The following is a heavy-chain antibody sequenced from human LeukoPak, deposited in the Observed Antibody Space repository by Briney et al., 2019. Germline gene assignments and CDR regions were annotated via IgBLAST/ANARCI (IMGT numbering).Heavy chain of an antibody. V-gene: IGHV3-11*04. J-gene: IGHJ4*02. D-gene: IGHD3-10*01. CDR3: ARILVYGSGAEAFDY. CDR1: GFTFSDYY. CDR2: ISSSGSTI. Sequence: NPGGSLRLSCAASGFTFSDYYMSWIRQAPGKGLEWVSYISSSGSTIYYADSVKGRFTISRDNAKNSLYLQMNSLRAEDTAVYYCARILVYGSGAEAFDYWGQGTLVTVSS.